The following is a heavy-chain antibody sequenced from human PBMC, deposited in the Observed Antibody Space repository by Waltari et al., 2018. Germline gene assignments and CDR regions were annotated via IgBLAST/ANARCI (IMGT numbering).Heavy chain of an antibody. V-gene: IGHV3-23*01. J-gene: IGHJ3*02. CDR1: GFTFSSYA. CDR3: AKGVRLRLTPDAFDI. CDR2: IRGGGGRT. D-gene: IGHD4-17*01. Sequence: EVQLLESGGGLVQPGGSLRLSCAASGFTFSSYAMSWVRQAPGKGLEWVSAIRGGGGRTYYADSMTGRFTISRDNSKNTLYLQMNSLRAEDTAVYYCAKGVRLRLTPDAFDIWGQGTMVTVSS.